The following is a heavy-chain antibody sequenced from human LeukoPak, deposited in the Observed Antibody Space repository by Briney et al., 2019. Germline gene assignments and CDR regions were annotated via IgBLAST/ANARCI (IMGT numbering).Heavy chain of an antibody. J-gene: IGHJ5*02. CDR3: ARESTSGHYSSSSSRDNNWFDP. CDR1: GYTFTGYY. D-gene: IGHD6-6*01. V-gene: IGHV1-2*02. CDR2: INPNSGGT. Sequence: ASVKVSCKASGYTFTGYYMHWVRQAPGQGLEWMGWINPNSGGTNYAQKFQGRVTMTRDTSISTAYMELSRLGSDDTAVYYCARESTSGHYSSSSSRDNNWFDPWGQGTLVTVSS.